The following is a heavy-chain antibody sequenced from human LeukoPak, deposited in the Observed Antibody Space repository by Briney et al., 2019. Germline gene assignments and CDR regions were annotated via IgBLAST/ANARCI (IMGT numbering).Heavy chain of an antibody. CDR2: IQYNGNNK. Sequence: PGGSLRLSCAASGFTFNNFGMHWVRQAPGKGLEWVTFIQYNGNNKYYADSVKGRFTISRDNSKNTLYLQMNSLRAEDTAVYYCAKDNRDYYIDYWGQGTLVAVSP. J-gene: IGHJ4*02. V-gene: IGHV3-30*02. CDR3: AKDNRDYYIDY. D-gene: IGHD3-10*01. CDR1: GFTFNNFG.